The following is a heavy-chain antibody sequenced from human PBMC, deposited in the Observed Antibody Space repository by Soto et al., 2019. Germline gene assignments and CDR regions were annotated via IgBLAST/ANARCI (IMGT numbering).Heavy chain of an antibody. Sequence: GGSLRLSCAASGFGFVGKTMYWVLQAPGRGLEWVALIAPDGSQIYYADSVKGRFTISRDNSKNTLYLQMDSLRAEDTSLYLCATDIHATWLLNSWGQGTLVTVSS. CDR3: ATDIHATWLLNS. D-gene: IGHD2-2*02. J-gene: IGHJ5*02. CDR2: IAPDGSQI. CDR1: GFGFVGKT. V-gene: IGHV3-30-3*01.